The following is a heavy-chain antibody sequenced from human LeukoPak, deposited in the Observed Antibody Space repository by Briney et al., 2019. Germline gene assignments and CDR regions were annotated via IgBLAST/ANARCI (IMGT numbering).Heavy chain of an antibody. J-gene: IGHJ4*02. CDR2: ISSSSSTI. Sequence: GGSLRLSCAASGFTFSSYSMNWVRQAPAKGLEWVSYISSSSSTIYYADSVKGRFTISRDNAKNSLYLQMNSLRAEDTAVYYCTRDASPRWVPYYDYVWRSYRPNYFDYWGQGTLVTVSS. D-gene: IGHD3-16*02. V-gene: IGHV3-48*01. CDR1: GFTFSSYS. CDR3: TRDASPRWVPYYDYVWRSYRPNYFDY.